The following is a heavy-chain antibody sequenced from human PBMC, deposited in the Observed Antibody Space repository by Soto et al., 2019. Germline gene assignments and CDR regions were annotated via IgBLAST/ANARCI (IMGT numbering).Heavy chain of an antibody. D-gene: IGHD3-22*01. CDR1: GGSFPSDT. V-gene: IGHV1-69*01. CDR2: IVPVFGTP. CDR3: TRPSSGYYHDAFDI. Sequence: QVQLMQSGAEVKKPGSSVKVSCKASGGSFPSDTISWVRQAPGQGLEWLGGIVPVFGTPNHAQKFQGRVAISADGSTNTAYMELTSLRPDDTAVYYCTRPSSGYYHDAFDIGGQGTLVTVSS. J-gene: IGHJ3*02.